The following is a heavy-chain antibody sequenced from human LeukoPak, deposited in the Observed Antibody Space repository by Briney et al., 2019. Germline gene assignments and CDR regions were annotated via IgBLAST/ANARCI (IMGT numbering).Heavy chain of an antibody. D-gene: IGHD3-10*01. V-gene: IGHV1-69*05. CDR3: AGRKYGSGSSYDWFDP. Sequence: SVKVSCKASGGTFSSYAISWVRQAPGQGLEWTGGIIPIFGTANYAQKFQGRVTIATDESTSTAYMELSSLRSEDTAVYYCAGRKYGSGSSYDWFDPWGQGTLVTVSS. CDR2: IIPIFGTA. CDR1: GGTFSSYA. J-gene: IGHJ5*02.